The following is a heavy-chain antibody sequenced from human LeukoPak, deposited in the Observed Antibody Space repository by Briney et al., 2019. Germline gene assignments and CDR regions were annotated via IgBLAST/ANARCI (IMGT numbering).Heavy chain of an antibody. CDR2: ISAHNGNT. D-gene: IGHD6-19*01. V-gene: IGHV1-18*01. CDR1: GYTFTSCG. J-gene: IGHJ4*02. Sequence: ASVKVSCKASGYTFTSCGISWVRQAPGQGLEWMGWISAHNGNTNYAQKLQGRVTMTTDTSTSTAYMELRSLRSDDTAVYYCARDSVAGTKFDYWGQGTLVTVSS. CDR3: ARDSVAGTKFDY.